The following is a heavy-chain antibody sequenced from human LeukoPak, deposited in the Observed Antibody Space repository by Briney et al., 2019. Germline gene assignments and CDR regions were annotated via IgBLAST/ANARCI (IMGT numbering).Heavy chain of an antibody. Sequence: ASVKVSCKASGYIVTSYDITWVRQATGQGLEWMGWMNPNSGNTGYAPKFQGRVTMTRNTSISTSNREVSRLRSDDTAVYYCARIRDGYNDAYDIWGQGTMVTVSS. J-gene: IGHJ3*02. D-gene: IGHD5-24*01. CDR1: GYIVTSYD. CDR2: MNPNSGNT. CDR3: ARIRDGYNDAYDI. V-gene: IGHV1-8*01.